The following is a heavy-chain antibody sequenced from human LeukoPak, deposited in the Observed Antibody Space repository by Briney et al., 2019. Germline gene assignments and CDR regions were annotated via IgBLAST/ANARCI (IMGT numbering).Heavy chain of an antibody. CDR3: ARTITIFGVVKPDAFDS. Sequence: SETLSLTCTVSGGSISSYYWSWIRQPPGKGLEWIGYIYYSGSTNYNPSLNSRVTISVDTSKNQFSLKLSSVTAADTAVYYCARTITIFGVVKPDAFDSWGQGTMVTVSS. D-gene: IGHD3-3*01. CDR2: IYYSGST. CDR1: GGSISSYY. J-gene: IGHJ3*02. V-gene: IGHV4-59*01.